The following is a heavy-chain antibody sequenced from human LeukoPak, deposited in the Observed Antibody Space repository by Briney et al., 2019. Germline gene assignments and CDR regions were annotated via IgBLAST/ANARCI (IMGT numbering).Heavy chain of an antibody. CDR3: AKARTDMFSLSWFDY. D-gene: IGHD3-10*02. CDR2: ISGYGDSK. V-gene: IGHV3-23*01. CDR1: GFTFANYA. Sequence: GGSLRISCAASGFTFANYATSWVRQAPGKGLEWVSGISGYGDSKYYAASVNGRFTISRDNSKNTLYLQMNSLGAEGTAVYYCAKARTDMFSLSWFDYWGQGTLVTVSS. J-gene: IGHJ4*02.